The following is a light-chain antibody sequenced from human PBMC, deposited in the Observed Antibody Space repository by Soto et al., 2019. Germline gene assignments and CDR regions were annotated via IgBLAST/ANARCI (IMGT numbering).Light chain of an antibody. J-gene: IGKJ5*01. CDR2: DAS. Sequence: DIQMTQSPSFLSASVGDKVTITCRATESVSKWLAWYQEKPGNPPRPLIYDASTLESGVPSRFSGSGSGTEFTLTISSLQADDFATYYCQQLNSYPITFGQGTRLEIK. CDR1: ESVSKW. V-gene: IGKV1-5*01. CDR3: QQLNSYPIT.